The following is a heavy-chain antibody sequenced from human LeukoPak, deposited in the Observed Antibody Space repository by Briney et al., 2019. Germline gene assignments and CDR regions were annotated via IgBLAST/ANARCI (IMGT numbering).Heavy chain of an antibody. CDR3: ASLPENYYDSSPVVHGMDV. V-gene: IGHV4-34*01. Sequence: SETLSLTCAVYGGSFSGYYWSWIRQPPGKGLGWIGEFNHSGSTNYNPSLKSRVTISVDPSKNQLSLKLSSVTAADTAVYYCASLPENYYDSSPVVHGMDVWGQGTTVTVSS. CDR2: FNHSGST. D-gene: IGHD3-22*01. J-gene: IGHJ6*02. CDR1: GGSFSGYY.